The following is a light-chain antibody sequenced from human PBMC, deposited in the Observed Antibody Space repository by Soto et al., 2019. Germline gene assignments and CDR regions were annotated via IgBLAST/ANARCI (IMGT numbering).Light chain of an antibody. V-gene: IGKV3-20*01. J-gene: IGKJ1*01. Sequence: EIVLTQSPGTLSLSPGERSTFSCRTSQSVSSNYLAWYQQKPGQAPRLLIYGAFKRATGIPDRFSGSGSGTDFTLTISRMEPEDFAVYCCQQYGSSPRTFGQGTKVDIK. CDR1: QSVSSNY. CDR3: QQYGSSPRT. CDR2: GAF.